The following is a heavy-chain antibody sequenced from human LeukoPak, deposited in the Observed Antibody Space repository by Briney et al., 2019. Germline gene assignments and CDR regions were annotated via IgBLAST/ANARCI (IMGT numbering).Heavy chain of an antibody. CDR1: GGSISGYY. CDR3: ARRNWNYDYYYMDV. CDR2: MDNSGRA. Sequence: PSETLSLTCTVSGGSISGYYWSWIRQPPGKRVEWIGYMDNSGRASYNPSLKSRVSISVDTSKNQFSLKLSSVTAADTAVYYCARRNWNYDYYYMDVWGKGTTVTVSS. J-gene: IGHJ6*03. D-gene: IGHD1-1*01. V-gene: IGHV4-59*01.